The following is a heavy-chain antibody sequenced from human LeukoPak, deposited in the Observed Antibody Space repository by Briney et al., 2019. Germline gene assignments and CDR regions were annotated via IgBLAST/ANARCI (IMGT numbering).Heavy chain of an antibody. V-gene: IGHV4-34*01. Sequence: SETLSLTCAVYGGSFSGYYWSWIRQPPGKGLEWIGEINHSGSTNYNPSLKSRVTMSVDTSKNQFSLKLSSVTAADTAVYYCARGDNPFDYWGQGTLVTVSS. CDR1: GGSFSGYY. CDR3: ARGDNPFDY. J-gene: IGHJ4*02. CDR2: INHSGST. D-gene: IGHD1-14*01.